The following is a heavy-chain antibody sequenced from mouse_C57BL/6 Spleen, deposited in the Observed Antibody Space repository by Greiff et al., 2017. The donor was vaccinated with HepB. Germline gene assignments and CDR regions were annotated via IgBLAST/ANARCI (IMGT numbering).Heavy chain of an antibody. J-gene: IGHJ4*01. CDR3: ARSHYYGSSYGAMDY. Sequence: VQLKQPGAELVKPGASVKLSCKASGYTFTSYWMHWVKQRPGQGLEWIGMIHPNSGSTNYNEKFKSKATLTVDKSSSTAYMQLSSLTSEDSAVYYCARSHYYGSSYGAMDYWGQGTSVTVSS. CDR1: GYTFTSYW. D-gene: IGHD1-1*01. V-gene: IGHV1-64*01. CDR2: IHPNSGST.